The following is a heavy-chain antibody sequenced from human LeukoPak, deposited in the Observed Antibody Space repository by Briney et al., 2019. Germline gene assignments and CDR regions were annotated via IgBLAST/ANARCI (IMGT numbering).Heavy chain of an antibody. CDR2: INPNSGGT. D-gene: IGHD1-26*01. CDR3: AREALVRRYFDL. J-gene: IGHJ2*01. CDR1: GYTFTGYY. Sequence: GASVKVSCKASGYTFTGYYMHWVRQAPGQGLEWMGWINPNSGGTNYAQKFQGRVTMTRDTSISTASMELSSLRSDDTAVYYCAREALVRRYFDLWGRGTLVTVSS. V-gene: IGHV1-2*02.